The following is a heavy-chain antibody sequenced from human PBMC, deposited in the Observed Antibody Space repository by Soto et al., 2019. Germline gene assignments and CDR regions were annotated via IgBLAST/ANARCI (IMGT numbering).Heavy chain of an antibody. Sequence: QVQLVQSGAEVKKPGSSVKVSCKASGGTFSSYAFSWVRQAPGQGLEWMGGIIPIFGTANYAQKFQGRVTITEDESTSTAYMELSSLRSEDTAVYYCARVSPGDSSGWYGYYFDYWGQGTLVTVSS. CDR3: ARVSPGDSSGWYGYYFDY. J-gene: IGHJ4*02. CDR1: GGTFSSYA. D-gene: IGHD6-19*01. CDR2: IIPIFGTA. V-gene: IGHV1-69*01.